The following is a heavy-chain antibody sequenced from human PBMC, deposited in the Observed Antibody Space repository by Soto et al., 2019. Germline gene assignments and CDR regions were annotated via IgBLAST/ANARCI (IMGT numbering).Heavy chain of an antibody. CDR2: ISGSGGST. Sequence: EVQLLESGGGLVQPGGSLRLSCAASGFTFSNYAVTWVRQAPGKGLEWVSTISGSGGSTYYADSVKGRFTISRDNSKNPRYLQMNSLIAEDTAVYYCAKDQGSSWYEIDYGGQGTLVTVSS. CDR3: AKDQGSSWYEIDY. D-gene: IGHD6-13*01. J-gene: IGHJ4*02. CDR1: GFTFSNYA. V-gene: IGHV3-23*01.